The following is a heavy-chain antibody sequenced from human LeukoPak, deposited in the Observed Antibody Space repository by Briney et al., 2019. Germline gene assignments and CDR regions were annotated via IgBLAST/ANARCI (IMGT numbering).Heavy chain of an antibody. CDR1: GFTFSNAW. Sequence: GGSLRLSCAASGFTFSNAWMSWVRQAPGEGLGWVGRIKRTSDGGITDYAAPVKGRFTISRDDSKNMVYLQMNSLTTEDTAVYYCATDLLDDWGQGTLVTVSS. J-gene: IGHJ4*02. V-gene: IGHV3-15*01. CDR3: ATDLLDD. CDR2: IKRTSDGGIT.